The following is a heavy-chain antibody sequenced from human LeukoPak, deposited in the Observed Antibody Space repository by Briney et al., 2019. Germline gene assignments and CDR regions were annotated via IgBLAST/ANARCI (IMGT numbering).Heavy chain of an antibody. CDR1: GYTFTSYG. D-gene: IGHD2-8*01. Sequence: GASVKVSCKASGYTFTSYGISWVRQAPGQGLEWMGWVNPKSGNTGYKQKFQARVTITRDTSITTAYMELSSLTSDDTAVYFCARGLPLGYCTYGVCYPPKHFDFWGQGTLVTVSS. CDR3: ARGLPLGYCTYGVCYPPKHFDF. V-gene: IGHV1-8*03. CDR2: VNPKSGNT. J-gene: IGHJ4*02.